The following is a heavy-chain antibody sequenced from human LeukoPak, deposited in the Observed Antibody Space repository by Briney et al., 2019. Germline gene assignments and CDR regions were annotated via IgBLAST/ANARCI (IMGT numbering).Heavy chain of an antibody. V-gene: IGHV4-59*08. Sequence: SETLSLTCTVSGGSISSYYWSWIRQPPGKGLEWIGYIYYSGSTNYNLSLKSRVTISVDTSKNQFSLKLSSVTAADTAVYYCARGRHSSGWYLDYWGQGTLVTVSS. J-gene: IGHJ4*02. CDR2: IYYSGST. CDR1: GGSISSYY. CDR3: ARGRHSSGWYLDY. D-gene: IGHD6-19*01.